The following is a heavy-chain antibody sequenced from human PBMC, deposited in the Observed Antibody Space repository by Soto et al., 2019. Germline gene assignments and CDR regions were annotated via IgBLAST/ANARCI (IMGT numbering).Heavy chain of an antibody. Sequence: QVQLVQSGAEVKKPGASVKVSCKASGYTFTSYAMHWVRQAPGQRLEWMGWINAGNGNTKYSQKFQGRVTITRDTSASTAYMELSSLRSEDTALYSCARGPGGPDGPGDYWGQGTLVTVSS. J-gene: IGHJ4*02. CDR2: INAGNGNT. CDR3: ARGPGGPDGPGDY. D-gene: IGHD2-15*01. V-gene: IGHV1-3*01. CDR1: GYTFTSYA.